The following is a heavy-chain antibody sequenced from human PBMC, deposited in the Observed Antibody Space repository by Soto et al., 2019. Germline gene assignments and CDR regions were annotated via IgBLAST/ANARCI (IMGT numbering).Heavy chain of an antibody. CDR1: GYSFSNYG. D-gene: IGHD3-3*01. CDR2: ISPSNGRT. Sequence: ASVKVSCKASGYSFSNYGIAGVRQAPGQGPEWMGWISPSNGRTNYAQNVKGRVVMTTDISTNTVYLELQSLRCADTAIYYCGRCRTDSDAMDVWGQGTTVVVSS. V-gene: IGHV1-18*01. J-gene: IGHJ6*02. CDR3: GRCRTDSDAMDV.